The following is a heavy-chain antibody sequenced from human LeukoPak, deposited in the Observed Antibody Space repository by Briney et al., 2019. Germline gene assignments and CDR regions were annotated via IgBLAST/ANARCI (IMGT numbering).Heavy chain of an antibody. CDR3: ARPADSSSWNMYYFDY. Sequence: GESLKTSCKGSGYSFTSYWIGWVRQMPGKGLEWMGIIYPGDSDTRYSPSFQGQVTISADKSISTAYLQWSSLKASDTAMYYCARPADSSSWNMYYFDYWGQGTLVTVSS. CDR2: IYPGDSDT. D-gene: IGHD6-13*01. J-gene: IGHJ4*02. CDR1: GYSFTSYW. V-gene: IGHV5-51*01.